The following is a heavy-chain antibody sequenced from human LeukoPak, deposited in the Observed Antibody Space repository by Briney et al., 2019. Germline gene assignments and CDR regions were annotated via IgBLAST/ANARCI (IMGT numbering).Heavy chain of an antibody. CDR2: ISSSSSYI. CDR3: ARVRDYDILTGYSLEFDY. J-gene: IGHJ4*02. CDR1: GFTFSSYS. Sequence: GGSLRLSCAASGFTFSSYSMNWVRQAPGKGLERVSSISSSSSYIYYADSVKGRFTISRDNAKNSLYLQMNSLRAEDTAVYYCARVRDYDILTGYSLEFDYWGQGTLVTVSS. D-gene: IGHD3-9*01. V-gene: IGHV3-21*01.